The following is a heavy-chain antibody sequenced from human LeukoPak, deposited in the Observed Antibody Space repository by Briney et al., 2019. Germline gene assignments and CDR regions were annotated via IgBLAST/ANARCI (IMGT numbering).Heavy chain of an antibody. J-gene: IGHJ4*02. CDR3: ARGVMDGTTPLTKLDY. CDR1: GLPFRYYS. CDR2: ISSGSGYI. V-gene: IGHV3-21*01. Sequence: PGGSLTLSCAASGLPFRYYSMNWLRQAPGKGLEWVSYISSGSGYIYYADSVKGRFTISRDNAKNSLYLQMNSLRAEDTAVYYCARGVMDGTTPLTKLDYWGQGTLVTVSS. D-gene: IGHD2/OR15-2a*01.